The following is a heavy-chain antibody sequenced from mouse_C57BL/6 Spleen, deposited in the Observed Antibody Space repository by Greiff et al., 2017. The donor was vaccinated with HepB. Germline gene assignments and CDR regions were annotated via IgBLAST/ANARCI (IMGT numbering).Heavy chain of an antibody. CDR1: GYAFSSSW. J-gene: IGHJ3*01. D-gene: IGHD2-10*02. Sequence: QVQLQQSGPELVKPGASVKISCKASGYAFSSSWMNWVKQRPGKGLEWIGRIYPGDGDTNYNGKFKGKATLTADKSSSTAYMQLSSLTSEDSAVYFCARGDYPSRFAYWGQGTLVTVSA. CDR2: IYPGDGDT. V-gene: IGHV1-82*01. CDR3: ARGDYPSRFAY.